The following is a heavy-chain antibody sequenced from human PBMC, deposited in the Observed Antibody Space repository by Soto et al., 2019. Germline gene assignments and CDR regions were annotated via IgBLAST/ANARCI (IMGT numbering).Heavy chain of an antibody. Sequence: ASVKVSCKASGYSFTSYYMYWVRQAPGQGLEWVGVINPSVGSTNYAQKFQGRVTMTTDTSTSTAYMELRSLRSDDTAVYYCARDLGQQLVDYWGQGTLVTVSS. CDR2: INPSVGST. CDR3: ARDLGQQLVDY. V-gene: IGHV1-46*01. D-gene: IGHD6-13*01. J-gene: IGHJ4*02. CDR1: GYSFTSYY.